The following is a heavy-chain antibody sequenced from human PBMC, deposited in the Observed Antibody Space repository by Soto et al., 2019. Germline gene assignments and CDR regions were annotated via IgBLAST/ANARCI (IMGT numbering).Heavy chain of an antibody. CDR3: ARDSAAGTGTVTTSY. Sequence: QVQLVQSGAEVKKPGASVKVSCKASGYTFTSYGISWVRQAPGQGLEWMGWISAYNGNTNYAQKLQGRVTMTTDTSTSTAYMELRSLRADATAVYYCARDSAAGTGTVTTSYWGQGTLVTVSS. V-gene: IGHV1-18*01. CDR2: ISAYNGNT. D-gene: IGHD4-17*01. J-gene: IGHJ4*02. CDR1: GYTFTSYG.